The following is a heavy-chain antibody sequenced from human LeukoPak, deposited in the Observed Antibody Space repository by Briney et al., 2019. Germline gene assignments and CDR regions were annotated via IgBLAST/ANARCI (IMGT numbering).Heavy chain of an antibody. CDR1: GYTFTSYG. J-gene: IGHJ4*02. CDR2: ISAYNGYT. Sequence: GASVKVSCKASGYTFTSYGISWVRQAPGQGLEWIGWISAYNGYTKYEQRLQGRVTMTTDTSTSTAYMELRSLKSDDTAVYYCARGSPPRRSYDSSGYYSYYFDYWGQGTLVTVSS. CDR3: ARGSPPRRSYDSSGYYSYYFDY. D-gene: IGHD3-22*01. V-gene: IGHV1-18*01.